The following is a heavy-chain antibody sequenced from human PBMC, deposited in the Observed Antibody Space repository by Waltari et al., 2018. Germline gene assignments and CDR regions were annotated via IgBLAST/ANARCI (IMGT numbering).Heavy chain of an antibody. CDR2: IYHSGST. J-gene: IGHJ4*02. CDR1: GYSISSGYY. V-gene: IGHV4-38-2*01. D-gene: IGHD4-17*01. Sequence: QVQLQESGPGLVKPSETLSLTCAVSGYSISSGYYWGWFRQPPGKGLEWIGSIYHSGSTYYNPSLKSRVTISVDTSKNQFSLKLSSVTAADTAVYYCARHQTTVTTRYFDYWGQGTLVTVSS. CDR3: ARHQTTVTTRYFDY.